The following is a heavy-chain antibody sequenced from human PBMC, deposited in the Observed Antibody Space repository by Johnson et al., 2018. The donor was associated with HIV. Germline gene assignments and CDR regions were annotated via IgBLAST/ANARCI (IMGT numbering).Heavy chain of an antibody. V-gene: IGHV3-66*01. CDR1: GFTVSSNY. CDR2: IYSGGSR. CDR3: AKANVSGSYWAFDI. D-gene: IGHD3-10*01. J-gene: IGHJ3*02. Sequence: EQLVVSGGGLVQPGGSLRLSCAASGFTVSSNYMNWVRQAPGKGLEWVSVIYSGGSRYYGDSVKGRFTISRDNSKNTLYLQLNSLRAEDTAVYYCAKANVSGSYWAFDIWGKGTMVTVSS.